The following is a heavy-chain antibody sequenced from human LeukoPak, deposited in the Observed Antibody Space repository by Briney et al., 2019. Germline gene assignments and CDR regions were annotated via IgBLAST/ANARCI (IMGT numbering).Heavy chain of an antibody. CDR2: INPNSGGT. V-gene: IGHV1-2*02. D-gene: IGHD6-19*01. CDR1: GYTFTAYY. CDR3: ARGSSGWHDAFDI. Sequence: GASVKVSCKAYGYTFTAYYMHWVRQAPGQGLEWMGWINPNSGGTNYAQKLQGRVTMTRDTSISTAYMELSRLRSDDTAVYYCARGSSGWHDAFDIWGQGTMVTVSS. J-gene: IGHJ3*02.